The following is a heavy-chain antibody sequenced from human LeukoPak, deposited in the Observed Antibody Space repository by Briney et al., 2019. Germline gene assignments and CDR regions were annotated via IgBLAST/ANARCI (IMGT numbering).Heavy chain of an antibody. CDR3: ARDQVLWFGELPYNWFDP. CDR1: GYTFTSYD. Sequence: ASVKVSCKASGYTFTSYDINWVRQATGQGLEWMGWMNPNSGGTNYAQKFQGRVTMTRDTSISTAYMELSRLRSDDTAVYYCARDQVLWFGELPYNWFDPWGQGTLVTVSS. CDR2: MNPNSGGT. V-gene: IGHV1-2*02. D-gene: IGHD3-10*01. J-gene: IGHJ5*02.